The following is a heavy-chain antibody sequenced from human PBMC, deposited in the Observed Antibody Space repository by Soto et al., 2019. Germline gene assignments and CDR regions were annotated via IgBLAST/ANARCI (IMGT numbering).Heavy chain of an antibody. J-gene: IGHJ4*02. CDR1: GFTFSSYG. D-gene: IGHD2-15*01. CDR2: IWYDGSNK. CDR3: ARDGYCSGGSCYSVPVFDY. Sequence: QVQLVESVGGVVQPGRSLRLSCAASGFTFSSYGMHWVRQAPGKGLEWVAVIWYDGSNKYYADSVKGRFTISRDNSKNTLYLQMNSLRAEDTAVYYCARDGYCSGGSCYSVPVFDYWGQGTLVTVSS. V-gene: IGHV3-33*01.